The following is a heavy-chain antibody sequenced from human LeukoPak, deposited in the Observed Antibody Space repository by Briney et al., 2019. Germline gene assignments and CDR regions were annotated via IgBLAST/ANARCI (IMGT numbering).Heavy chain of an antibody. CDR1: GGSFSGYY. J-gene: IGHJ4*02. CDR2: INHSGST. Sequence: SETLSLTCAVYGGSFSGYYWSWIRQPPGKGLEWIGEINHSGSTNYNPSLKSRVTISVDTSKHQFSLKLSSVTAADTAVYYCARVGGSGSYYLSYFDYWGQGTLVTVSS. CDR3: ARVGGSGSYYLSYFDY. V-gene: IGHV4-34*01. D-gene: IGHD3-10*01.